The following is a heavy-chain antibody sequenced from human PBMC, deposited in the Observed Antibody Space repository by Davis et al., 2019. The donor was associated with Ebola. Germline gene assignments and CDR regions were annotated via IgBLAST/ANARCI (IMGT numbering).Heavy chain of an antibody. CDR1: GYTFTDYY. Sequence: ASVKVSCKASGYTFTDYYLHWVQQAPGQGLEWMGWINPNSGATNSAQKFQGRVTMTRDTSITTAYMEVSRLRSDDTAVYYCAKTPGSVGWFDPWGQGTLVTVAS. CDR2: INPNSGAT. CDR3: AKTPGSVGWFDP. D-gene: IGHD3-10*01. V-gene: IGHV1-2*02. J-gene: IGHJ5*02.